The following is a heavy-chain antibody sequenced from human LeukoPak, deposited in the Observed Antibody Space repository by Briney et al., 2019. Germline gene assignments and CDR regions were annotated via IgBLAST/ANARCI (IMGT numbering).Heavy chain of an antibody. J-gene: IGHJ4*02. V-gene: IGHV3-9*03. CDR2: ISWNSGSI. Sequence: GGSLRLSCAASGFTFDDYAMHWVRQAPGKGLEWVSGISWNSGSIGYADSVKGRFTISRDNAKNSLYLQMNSLRAEDMALYYCAKGALHDYFDYWGQGTLVTVSS. CDR3: AKGALHDYFDY. CDR1: GFTFDDYA. D-gene: IGHD4-11*01.